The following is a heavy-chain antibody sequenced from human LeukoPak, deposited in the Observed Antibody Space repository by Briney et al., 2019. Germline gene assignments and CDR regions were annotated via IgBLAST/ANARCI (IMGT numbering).Heavy chain of an antibody. V-gene: IGHV4-59*01. D-gene: IGHD6-19*01. CDR2: IYYSGTT. Sequence: SETLSLTCTISGASISSSYWSWIRQPPGKGLEWIGYIYYSGTTNYNPSLKSRVTISADTSKNQFSLKVTSVTAADTPVYYCARAVQWLVPWFDPWGQGTLVTVSS. J-gene: IGHJ5*02. CDR3: ARAVQWLVPWFDP. CDR1: GASISSSY.